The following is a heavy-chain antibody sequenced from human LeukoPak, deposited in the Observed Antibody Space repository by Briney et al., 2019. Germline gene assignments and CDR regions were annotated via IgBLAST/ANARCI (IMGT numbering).Heavy chain of an antibody. D-gene: IGHD5-18*01. V-gene: IGHV4-34*01. CDR3: ARVPRGQYSYGKNYYYGMDV. J-gene: IGHJ6*02. CDR1: GGSFSGYY. Sequence: SETLSLTCAVYGGSFSGYYWSWIRQPPGKGLEWIGEINHSGSTNYSPSLKSRVTISVDTSKNQFSLKLSSVTAADTAVYYCARVPRGQYSYGKNYYYGMDVWGQGTTVTVSS. CDR2: INHSGST.